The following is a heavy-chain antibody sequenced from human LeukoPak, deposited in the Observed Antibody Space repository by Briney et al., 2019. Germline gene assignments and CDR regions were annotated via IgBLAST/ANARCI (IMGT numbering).Heavy chain of an antibody. CDR1: GFTFSSYS. J-gene: IGHJ5*02. D-gene: IGHD2-2*01. CDR3: ARYGGYCSGPSCPEMAHNWFDR. V-gene: IGHV3-48*02. Sequence: PGGSLRLSCVASGFTFSSYSMNWVRQAPGKGLEWVSYISTRSGIIYYADSVKGRFTISRDNAKNSLYLQMNSLRDEDTAVYYCARYGGYCSGPSCPEMAHNWFDRWGQGTLVTVSS. CDR2: ISTRSGII.